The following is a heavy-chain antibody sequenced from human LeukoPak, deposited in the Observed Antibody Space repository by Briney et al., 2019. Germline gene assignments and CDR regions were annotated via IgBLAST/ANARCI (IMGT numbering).Heavy chain of an antibody. CDR3: ATNGEMVVPPGLNWFDP. V-gene: IGHV4-39*01. D-gene: IGHD3-10*01. CDR1: GGSISSSSYY. CDR2: IYYSGST. Sequence: TSETLSLTCTVSGGSISSSSYYWGWIRQPQGKGLEWIGSIYYSGSTYYNPSLKSRVTISVDTSKNQFSLKLSSVTAADTAVYHCATNGEMVVPPGLNWFDPWGQGTLVTVSS. J-gene: IGHJ5*02.